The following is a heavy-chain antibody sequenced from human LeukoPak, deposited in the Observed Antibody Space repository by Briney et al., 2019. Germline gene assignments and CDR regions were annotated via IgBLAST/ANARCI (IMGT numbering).Heavy chain of an antibody. Sequence: GGSLRLSCAASGFTFSSYEMNWVRQAPGKGLEWVSYISSSGSTIYYADSVKGRFTISRDNAKNSLYLQMNSLRAEDTAVYYCARDGLEYRSGGSCYYDYWGQGTLVTVSS. J-gene: IGHJ4*02. D-gene: IGHD2-15*01. CDR1: GFTFSSYE. CDR3: ARDGLEYRSGGSCYYDY. CDR2: ISSSGSTI. V-gene: IGHV3-48*03.